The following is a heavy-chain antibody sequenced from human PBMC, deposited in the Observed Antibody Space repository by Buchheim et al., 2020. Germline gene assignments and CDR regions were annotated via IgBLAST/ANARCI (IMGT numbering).Heavy chain of an antibody. CDR1: GGSFSGFY. CDR3: ASSGGWYGTFDY. Sequence: QVQLQQWGAGLLKPSETLSLTCAVYGGSFSGFYWSWIRQAPGRGLEWIGEINPSGSTNYNPSLKSRVTISVDTSQNQFSLKLTSVTAADTAVYSCASSGGWYGTFDYWAQGTL. J-gene: IGHJ4*02. D-gene: IGHD6-19*01. V-gene: IGHV4-34*01. CDR2: INPSGST.